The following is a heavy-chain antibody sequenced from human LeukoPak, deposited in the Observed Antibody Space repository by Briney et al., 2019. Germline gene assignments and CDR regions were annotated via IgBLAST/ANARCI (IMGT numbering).Heavy chain of an antibody. Sequence: HPSETLSLTCAVYGGSFSGYYWGWIRQPPGKGLEWIGEINHSGGTNYNPSPKSRVTISVDTSKNQFSLKLSSVTAADTAVYYCANDFWSGVDYWGQGTLVTVSS. CDR2: INHSGGT. V-gene: IGHV4-34*01. CDR3: ANDFWSGVDY. CDR1: GGSFSGYY. J-gene: IGHJ4*02. D-gene: IGHD3-3*01.